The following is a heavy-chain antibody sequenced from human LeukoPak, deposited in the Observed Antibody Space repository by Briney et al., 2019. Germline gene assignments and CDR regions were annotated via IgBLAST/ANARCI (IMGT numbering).Heavy chain of an antibody. V-gene: IGHV4-59*08. Sequence: PSDTLSLTCSVSGVSISSYYWSWIRQPPGEGLEWIGYIHYNGSSNYNPSLKSRITISVDTSRNQFSLKVGSVIAADTAVYYCARHKERQWLAYYFDYWGQGTLVTVSS. D-gene: IGHD6-19*01. CDR3: ARHKERQWLAYYFDY. CDR1: GVSISSYY. CDR2: IHYNGSS. J-gene: IGHJ4*02.